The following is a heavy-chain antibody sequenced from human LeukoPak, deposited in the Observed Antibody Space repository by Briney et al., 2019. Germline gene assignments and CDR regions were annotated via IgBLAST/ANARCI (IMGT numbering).Heavy chain of an antibody. J-gene: IGHJ4*02. CDR2: IGIDSGNT. Sequence: GGSLRLSCAASGINFSHAWMNWVRQAPGKGLEWISYIGIDSGNTNYADSVKGRFTISGDKAKNSLYLQMNSLRVEDTAVYYCARDYKYAFDNWGQGTLVTVSS. CDR3: ARDYKYAFDN. D-gene: IGHD5-24*01. V-gene: IGHV3-11*06. CDR1: GINFSHAW.